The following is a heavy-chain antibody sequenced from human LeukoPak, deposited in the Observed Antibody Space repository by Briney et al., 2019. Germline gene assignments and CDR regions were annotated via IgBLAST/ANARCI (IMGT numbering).Heavy chain of an antibody. V-gene: IGHV4-61*09. J-gene: IGHJ4*02. Sequence: PSETLSLTCTVSGGSISSATYSWSWIRQPDGKGLEWIGHIYTSGSTNYNPSLKSRVTISADTSKNQFSLKLSSVTAADTALYYCVRDGFGDYYFDCWGQGTLVTVSS. D-gene: IGHD3-10*01. CDR2: IYTSGST. CDR3: VRDGFGDYYFDC. CDR1: GGSISSATYS.